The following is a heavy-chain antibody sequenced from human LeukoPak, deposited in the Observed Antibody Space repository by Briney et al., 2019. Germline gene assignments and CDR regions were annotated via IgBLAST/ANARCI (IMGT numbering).Heavy chain of an antibody. V-gene: IGHV3-23*01. CDR2: INPSGDGT. CDR1: GFTFSSYA. Sequence: GSLRLSCTASGFTFSSYAMSWVRQAPGKGLEWVSAINPSGDGTFYAESVKGRFTISRDNSKNTLYLQMNSLSAEDTAVYYCARDSITGDNSLDFWGRGTLVTVSS. CDR3: ARDSITGDNSLDF. J-gene: IGHJ4*02. D-gene: IGHD7-27*01.